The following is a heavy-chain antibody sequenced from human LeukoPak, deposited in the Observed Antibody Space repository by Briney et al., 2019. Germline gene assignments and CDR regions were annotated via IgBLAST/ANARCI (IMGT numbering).Heavy chain of an antibody. CDR2: ISSTGGST. CDR1: GFTFSSYA. CDR3: ARAIAAADCY. V-gene: IGHV3-23*01. J-gene: IGHJ4*02. Sequence: GGSLRLSCTVSGFTFSSYAMSWVRQAPGKGLEWVSAISSTGGSTYHADSVKGRFTISRDNSKNSLYLQMNSLRAEDTAVYYCARAIAAADCYWGQGTLVTVSS. D-gene: IGHD6-13*01.